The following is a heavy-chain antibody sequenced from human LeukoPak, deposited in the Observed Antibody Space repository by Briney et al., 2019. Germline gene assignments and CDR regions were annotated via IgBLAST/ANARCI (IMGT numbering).Heavy chain of an antibody. Sequence: SVKVSCKASGGTFSSYAISWVRQAPGQGLEWMGRIIPILGIANYAQRFQGRVTITADKSTSTAYMELSSLRSEDTAVYYCARGLRPYYFDYWAREPWSPCPQ. D-gene: IGHD4-17*01. CDR3: ARGLRPYYFDY. J-gene: IGHJ4*02. CDR2: IIPILGIA. CDR1: GGTFSSYA. V-gene: IGHV1-69*04.